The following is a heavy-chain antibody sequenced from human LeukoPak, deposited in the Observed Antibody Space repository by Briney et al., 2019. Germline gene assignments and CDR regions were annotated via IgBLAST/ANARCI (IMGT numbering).Heavy chain of an antibody. CDR1: GYTFTTYW. J-gene: IGHJ4*02. V-gene: IGHV5-51*01. CDR3: ARLGSRFDY. CDR2: IYPGDYDT. D-gene: IGHD3-10*01. Sequence: GESLKISCKCSGYTFTTYWIAWVRQMPGKGLEWMGIIYPGDYDTRYSPSFQGQVTISVDKSITTAYLQWSSLKASDTAIYYCARLGSRFDYWGQGTLVTVSS.